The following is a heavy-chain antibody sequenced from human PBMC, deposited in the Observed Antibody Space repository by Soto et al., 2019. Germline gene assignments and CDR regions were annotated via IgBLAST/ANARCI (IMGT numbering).Heavy chain of an antibody. J-gene: IGHJ5*02. D-gene: IGHD4-17*01. Sequence: EVQLVESGGGLIQPGGSLRLSCAASGFTVSRDYMSWVRQAPGKGLEWGSVIYTGGSTYYAASVKGRFTFSRDNSNNTLYLQMNSLRAEDTAVYYCARAYGGNPALFDPWGQGTLVTVSS. CDR1: GFTVSRDY. CDR2: IYTGGST. CDR3: ARAYGGNPALFDP. V-gene: IGHV3-53*01.